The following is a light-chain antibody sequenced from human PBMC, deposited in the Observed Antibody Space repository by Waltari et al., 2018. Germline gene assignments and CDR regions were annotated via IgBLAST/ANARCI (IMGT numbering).Light chain of an antibody. CDR1: QRVSSN. V-gene: IGKV3-15*01. J-gene: IGKJ2*01. Sequence: EIVMTQSPATLSVSPGERATLSCRASQRVSSNLAWYQQKPGQAPRLLFHGASTRATGIAARFSGSGSGTDFNLTISSLQSEDFAVYYCQQYNNWPPRYTFGQGTKLEIK. CDR3: QQYNNWPPRYT. CDR2: GAS.